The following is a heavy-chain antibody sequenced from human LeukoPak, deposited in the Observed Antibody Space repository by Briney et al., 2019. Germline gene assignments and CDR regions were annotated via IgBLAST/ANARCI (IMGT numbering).Heavy chain of an antibody. J-gene: IGHJ3*02. D-gene: IGHD4/OR15-4a*01. CDR1: GYTFTSYA. Sequence: GASVKVSCKASGYTFTSYAMHWVRQAPGQRLEWVGWINAGNGNTKYSQEFQGRVTITRDTSASTAYMELSSLRSEDMAVYYCARWMVPGDAFDIWGQGTMVTVSS. CDR2: INAGNGNT. CDR3: ARWMVPGDAFDI. V-gene: IGHV1-3*03.